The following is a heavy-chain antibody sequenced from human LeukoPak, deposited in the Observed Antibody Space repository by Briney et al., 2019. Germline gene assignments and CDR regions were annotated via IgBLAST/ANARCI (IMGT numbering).Heavy chain of an antibody. CDR2: ISSSSSKI. Sequence: QSGGSLRLSCTASGFTFTSCAMNWVRQAPGKGLEWVSYISSSSSKIDYADSVKGRFTVSRDNAKNSLYLQMNSLTAEDTAVYYCVRDRSLGSQYYYYIDVWGQGTTVTVSS. J-gene: IGHJ6*03. D-gene: IGHD2/OR15-2a*01. V-gene: IGHV3-48*01. CDR1: GFTFTSCA. CDR3: VRDRSLGSQYYYYIDV.